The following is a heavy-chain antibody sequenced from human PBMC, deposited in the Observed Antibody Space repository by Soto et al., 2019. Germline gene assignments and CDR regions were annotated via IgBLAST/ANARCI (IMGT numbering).Heavy chain of an antibody. V-gene: IGHV3-30-3*01. CDR2: ISSDANNK. D-gene: IGHD6-19*01. Sequence: QVQLVESGGGVVQPGRSLRLSCAASGFTFRDYAMHWVRQAPGKGLEWVTLISSDANNKYLADSVKGRFTISRDNSKNTLYLHMNSLRVEDTDLYYCARHGMAAGNYFSSALDVWGQGTTVIV. CDR3: ARHGMAAGNYFSSALDV. CDR1: GFTFRDYA. J-gene: IGHJ6*02.